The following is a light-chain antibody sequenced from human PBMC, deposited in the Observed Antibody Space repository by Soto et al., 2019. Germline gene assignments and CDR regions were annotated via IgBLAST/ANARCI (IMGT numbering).Light chain of an antibody. CDR3: QQSHSSPLS. J-gene: IGKJ4*01. V-gene: IGKV1-39*01. CDR2: TAS. Sequence: IQMTQSPSSLSASVGDRVTITCRASQSIVRNLNWYQQKPGKAPELLIYTASNLESGVPSRFSGSGSGTDFALTISSLQPEDSAVYYCQQSHSSPLSFGGGTKVDI. CDR1: QSIVRN.